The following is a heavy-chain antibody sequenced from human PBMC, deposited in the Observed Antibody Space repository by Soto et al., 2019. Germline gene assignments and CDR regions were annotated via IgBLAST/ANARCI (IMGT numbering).Heavy chain of an antibody. CDR1: GGSFSGYY. CDR2: INHSGST. D-gene: IGHD1-20*01. V-gene: IGHV4-34*01. J-gene: IGHJ4*02. CDR3: AREQYNLDY. Sequence: PSETLSLTCAVYGGSFSGYYWSWIRQPPGKGLEWIGEINHSGSTNYNPSLKSRVTISVDTSKDQFSLKLSSVTAADTAVYYCAREQYNLDYWGQGTLVTVSS.